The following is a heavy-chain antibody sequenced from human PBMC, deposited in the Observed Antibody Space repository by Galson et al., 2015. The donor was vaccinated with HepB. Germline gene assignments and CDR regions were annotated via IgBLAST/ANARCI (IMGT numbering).Heavy chain of an antibody. CDR1: GFTVSGSY. CDR3: ARVHFDYSNAIYYFDS. D-gene: IGHD4-11*01. V-gene: IGHV3-53*01. CDR2: YHSDGDS. J-gene: IGHJ4*02. Sequence: SLRLSCAASGFTVSGSYMSWVRQAPGKGLEWVSVYHSDGDSDYADSVKGRFTISRDNSKNTLYLQMNSLRAEDTAVYFCARVHFDYSNAIYYFDSWGQGTLVTVSS.